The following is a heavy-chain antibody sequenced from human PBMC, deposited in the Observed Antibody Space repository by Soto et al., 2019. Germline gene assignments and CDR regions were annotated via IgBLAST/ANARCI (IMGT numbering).Heavy chain of an antibody. CDR2: ISYDGKEK. CDR3: ARGRGLAARPQHLDH. CDR1: GFLFSGYA. D-gene: IGHD6-6*01. J-gene: IGHJ4*02. Sequence: QVQLVESGGGVVQPGGSLRLSCATSGFLFSGYAMNWVRQTPGKGLEWVAVISYDGKEKYYADSAEGRFTISRESSGVTLYLQMSSLRVEDTAVYYCARGRGLAARPQHLDHWGQGTLVTVSS. V-gene: IGHV3-30*04.